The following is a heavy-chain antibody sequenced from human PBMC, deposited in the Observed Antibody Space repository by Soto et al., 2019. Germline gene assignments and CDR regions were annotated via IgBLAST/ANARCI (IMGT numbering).Heavy chain of an antibody. CDR2: ISSSSSTI. D-gene: IGHD2-15*01. J-gene: IGHJ5*02. CDR1: GFTFSSYS. V-gene: IGHV3-48*02. Sequence: GGSLRLSCAASGFTFSSYSMNWVRQAPGKGLEWVSYISSSSSTIYYADSVKGRFTISRDNAKNSLYLQMNSLRDEDTAVYYCARDGAVGRLLLLGMNWFDPWGQGTLVTVSS. CDR3: ARDGAVGRLLLLGMNWFDP.